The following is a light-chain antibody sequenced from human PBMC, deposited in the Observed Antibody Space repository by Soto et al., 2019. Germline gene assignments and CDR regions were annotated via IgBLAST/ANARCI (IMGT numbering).Light chain of an antibody. CDR3: GTWDNSLSAYV. J-gene: IGLJ1*01. CDR2: DNN. CDR1: NSNIGRNY. Sequence: QSVLTQPPSVSAAPGQKVTISCSGSNSNIGRNYVSWYHQLPGTAPKLLIYDNNKRPSGIPDRFSGSKSGTSATLGIAGLQAGDEADYYCGTWDNSLSAYVFGTGTKVTVL. V-gene: IGLV1-51*01.